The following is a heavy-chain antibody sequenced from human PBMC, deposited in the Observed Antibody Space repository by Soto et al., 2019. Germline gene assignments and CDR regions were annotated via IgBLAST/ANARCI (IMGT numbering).Heavy chain of an antibody. Sequence: PGESLKISCKGSRYSFTSYWISWVRQMPGKGLEWMGRIDPSDSYTNYSPSFQGHVTISADKSISTAYLQWSSLKASDTAMYYCATRSPYCTNGVCPYYYYGMDVWGQGATVTVSS. D-gene: IGHD2-8*01. CDR1: RYSFTSYW. J-gene: IGHJ6*02. V-gene: IGHV5-10-1*01. CDR3: ATRSPYCTNGVCPYYYYGMDV. CDR2: IDPSDSYT.